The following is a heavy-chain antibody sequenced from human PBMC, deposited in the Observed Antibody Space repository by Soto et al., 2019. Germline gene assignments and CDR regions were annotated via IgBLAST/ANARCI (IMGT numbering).Heavy chain of an antibody. CDR3: ATYSTTKSFDY. J-gene: IGHJ4*02. D-gene: IGHD4-4*01. Sequence: PSETLSLTCAVYGGSFSGYYWTWIRQPPGTGLEWIGEINHSGSPNYNPSLKSRVTISVDTSKNQFSLNLSSVTAADTAIYYCATYSTTKSFDYWGPGTLVTVSS. CDR1: GGSFSGYY. CDR2: INHSGSP. V-gene: IGHV4-34*01.